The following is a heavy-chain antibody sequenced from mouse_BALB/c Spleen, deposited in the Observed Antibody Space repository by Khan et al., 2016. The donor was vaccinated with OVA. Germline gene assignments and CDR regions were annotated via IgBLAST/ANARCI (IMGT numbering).Heavy chain of an antibody. J-gene: IGHJ3*01. CDR1: GYTFTSYT. D-gene: IGHD2-14*01. Sequence: QVQLQQSGAELARPGASVKMSCKASGYTFTSYTIHWIKLRPGQGLEWIGFINPSNGYPNYNQKFKDKATLTADKSSTTVYMQLSSLTSDDSAVYNCVRDGAYHRNDGWFAYWGQGTLVTVSA. V-gene: IGHV1-4*01. CDR2: INPSNGYP. CDR3: VRDGAYHRNDGWFAY.